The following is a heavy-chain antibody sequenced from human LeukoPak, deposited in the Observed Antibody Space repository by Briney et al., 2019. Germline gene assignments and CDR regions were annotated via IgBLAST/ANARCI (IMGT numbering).Heavy chain of an antibody. V-gene: IGHV5-51*01. D-gene: IGHD3-3*02. CDR3: ARLHSYYFDF. J-gene: IGHJ4*02. CDR2: IYPGGSET. CDR1: GYYFTGYW. Sequence: GESLKISCKGSGYYFTGYWIAWVRQMPGKGLEWMGIIYPGGSETRYSPSFQGQVTISADKSVSTAYLQWSSLKTSDTAIYYCARLHSYYFDFWGQGTLVTVSS.